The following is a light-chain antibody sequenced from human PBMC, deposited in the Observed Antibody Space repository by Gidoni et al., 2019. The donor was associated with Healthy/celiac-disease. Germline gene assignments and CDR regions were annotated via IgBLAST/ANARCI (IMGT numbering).Light chain of an antibody. V-gene: IGKV1-5*03. Sequence: DIQMTQSPSTMSASGGDRVTMTCRASQSISSWLAWYQQKPGKAPKLLIYKASSLESGVPSRFSGSGSGTEFPLTISSLQPDDFATYYCQQYNSYQYTFGQGTKLEIK. CDR1: QSISSW. J-gene: IGKJ2*01. CDR2: KAS. CDR3: QQYNSYQYT.